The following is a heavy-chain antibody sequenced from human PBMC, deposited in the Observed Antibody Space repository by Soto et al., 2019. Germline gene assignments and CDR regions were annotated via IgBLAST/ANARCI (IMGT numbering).Heavy chain of an antibody. CDR1: GLTFSNYA. D-gene: IGHD4-17*01. Sequence: QVHLVESGGGVVQPGRSLRLSCAASGLTFSNYAMHWVRQAPGKGLEWVAFISYDGTNRCYPDSVKGRFTISRDNSKNTVYLEMKRLETEDTAVYYCARELSSTVTTGGGGSAKDYWGQGTLVTVSS. CDR3: ARELSSTVTTGGGGSAKDY. J-gene: IGHJ4*02. CDR2: ISYDGTNR. V-gene: IGHV3-30-3*01.